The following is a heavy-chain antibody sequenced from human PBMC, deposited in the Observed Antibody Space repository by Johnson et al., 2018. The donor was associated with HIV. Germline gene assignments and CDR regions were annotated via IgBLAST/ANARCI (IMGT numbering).Heavy chain of an antibody. J-gene: IGHJ3*02. V-gene: IGHV3-30*04. Sequence: QVQLVESGGGVVQPGGSLRLSCVASGFTFSDYAMHWVRQAPGKGLAWVAVIAYDLSNEFYADSVKGRFTISRDNSRNALYLQMNSLRAEDTAVFYCSRDQVGTITAGGDGAFDIWGQGTMVTVSS. CDR3: SRDQVGTITAGGDGAFDI. CDR2: IAYDLSNE. CDR1: GFTFSDYA. D-gene: IGHD5-24*01.